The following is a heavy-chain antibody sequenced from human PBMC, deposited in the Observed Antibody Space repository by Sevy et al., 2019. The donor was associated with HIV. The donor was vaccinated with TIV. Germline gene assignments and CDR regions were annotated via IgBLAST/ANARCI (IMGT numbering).Heavy chain of an antibody. CDR3: ARDARDYVWGNTYNWFDP. V-gene: IGHV3-48*02. J-gene: IGHJ5*02. D-gene: IGHD3-16*01. CDR2: ISSSSSTI. Sequence: GGSLRLSCAASGFTFSSYSMNWVRQAPGKGLEWISYISSSSSTIYYADSVKGRFTISRDNAKNSLYLQMNSLRDEDTAVYYCARDARDYVWGNTYNWFDPWGQGTLVTVSS. CDR1: GFTFSSYS.